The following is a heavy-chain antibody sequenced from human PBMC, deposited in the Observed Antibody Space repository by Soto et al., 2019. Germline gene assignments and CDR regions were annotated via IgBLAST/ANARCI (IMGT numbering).Heavy chain of an antibody. CDR2: ISSSSSTI. Sequence: EVQLVESGGGLVQPGGSLRLSCAASGFTFSSYSMNWVRQAPGKGLEWVSYISSSSSTIYYADSVKGRFTISRDNAKNSLYLQMNSLRDEDTAVYYCARDSDWLLLSPGYSSYGMDVWGQGTTVTVSS. V-gene: IGHV3-48*02. J-gene: IGHJ6*02. CDR1: GFTFSSYS. CDR3: ARDSDWLLLSPGYSSYGMDV. D-gene: IGHD3-22*01.